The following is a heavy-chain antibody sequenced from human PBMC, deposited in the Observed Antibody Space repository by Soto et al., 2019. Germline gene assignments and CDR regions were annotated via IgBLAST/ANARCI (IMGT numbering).Heavy chain of an antibody. CDR1: GFTFSSYG. CDR2: ISYDGSNK. V-gene: IGHV3-30*18. D-gene: IGHD6-6*01. Sequence: GGSLRLSCAASGFTFSSYGMHWVRQAPGKGLEWVAVISYDGSNKYYADSVKGRFTISRDNSKNTLYLQMNSLRAEDTAVYYCAKDSTHSSSFMYYYYYMDVWGKGTTVTVSS. CDR3: AKDSTHSSSFMYYYYYMDV. J-gene: IGHJ6*03.